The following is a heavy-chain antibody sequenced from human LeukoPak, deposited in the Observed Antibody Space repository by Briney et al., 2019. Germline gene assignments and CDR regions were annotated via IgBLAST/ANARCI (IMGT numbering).Heavy chain of an antibody. CDR2: IRSKAYGGTT. D-gene: IGHD3-22*01. V-gene: IGHV3-49*03. CDR1: GFTFGDYA. Sequence: GGSLRLSCTASGFTFGDYAMSWFRQAPGKGLEWVGFIRSKAYGGTTEYAASVKGRFTISRDDSKSIAYLQVNSLKTEDTAVYYCTRDRGGSGYYSVIDYWGQGTLVTVSS. CDR3: TRDRGGSGYYSVIDY. J-gene: IGHJ4*02.